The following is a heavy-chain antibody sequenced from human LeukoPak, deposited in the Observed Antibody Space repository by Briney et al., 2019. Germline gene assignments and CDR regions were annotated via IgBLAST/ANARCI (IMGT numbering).Heavy chain of an antibody. J-gene: IGHJ4*02. V-gene: IGHV3-21*01. CDR2: ISSSSSYI. Sequence: GGSLRLSCAASGFTFSSYSMNWVRQAPGKGLEWVSSISSSSSYIYYADSVKGRFTISRDNAKNSLYLQMNTLRAEDTAVYYCVRDGSFGLDFWGQGTLVTVSS. CDR3: VRDGSFGLDF. CDR1: GFTFSSYS. D-gene: IGHD1-26*01.